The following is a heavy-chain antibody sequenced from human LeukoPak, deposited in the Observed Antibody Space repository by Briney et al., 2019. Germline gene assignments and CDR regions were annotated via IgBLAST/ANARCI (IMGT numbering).Heavy chain of an antibody. D-gene: IGHD6-13*01. CDR1: GFTFSSYS. V-gene: IGHV3-21*01. J-gene: IGHJ1*01. Sequence: PGGSLRLPCAASGFTFSSYSMNWVRQAPGKGLEWVSSISSISSYIYYADSVRGRFTISRDNAKNSLYLQMNSLRAEDTAVYYCARGVIVAAAGTEYFQHWGQGTLVTVSS. CDR2: ISSISSYI. CDR3: ARGVIVAAAGTEYFQH.